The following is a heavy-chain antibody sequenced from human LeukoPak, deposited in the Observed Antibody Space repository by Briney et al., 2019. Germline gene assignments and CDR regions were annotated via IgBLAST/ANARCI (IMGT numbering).Heavy chain of an antibody. CDR1: GYRFTSYW. J-gene: IGHJ3*02. D-gene: IGHD2-2*01. CDR3: AGCSSTSHDAFAI. CDR2: IYPGDSDT. Sequence: GESLKISCKCSGYRFTSYWIGWVRQMPGKGLEWMGIIYPGDSDTRYSPSFQGQVTISGGKAIGPASLQWSSLKASDTAMYYCAGCSSTSHDAFAIWGQGTMVTVSS. V-gene: IGHV5-51*01.